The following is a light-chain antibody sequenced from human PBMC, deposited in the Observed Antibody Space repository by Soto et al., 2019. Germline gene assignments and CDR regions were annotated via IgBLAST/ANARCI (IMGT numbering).Light chain of an antibody. CDR2: AAS. CDR3: QQLNSYPLT. J-gene: IGKJ4*01. V-gene: IGKV1-9*01. CDR1: QGISSY. Sequence: IQLTQSPSSLSASVGDRVTIACRASQGISSYLAWYQQKPGKAPKLLIYAASTLQSEVPSRFSGRGSGTDFTLTISSLQPEDFATYYCQQLNSYPLTFGGGTKVDIK.